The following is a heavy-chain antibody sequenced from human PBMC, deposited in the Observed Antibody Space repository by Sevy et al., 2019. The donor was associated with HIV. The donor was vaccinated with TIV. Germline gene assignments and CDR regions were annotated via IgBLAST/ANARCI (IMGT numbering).Heavy chain of an antibody. Sequence: GGSLRLSCAASGFTFSSYAMSWVRQAPGKGLEWVSGISGSDGSTYYADSMKGRFTISRDNSKNTLYLQMNSLRAEDTAVYYCAKYYPLTTRPGYSYYYLDVWGKRTTVTVSS. D-gene: IGHD6-6*01. CDR2: ISGSDGST. CDR1: GFTFSSYA. J-gene: IGHJ6*03. V-gene: IGHV3-23*01. CDR3: AKYYPLTTRPGYSYYYLDV.